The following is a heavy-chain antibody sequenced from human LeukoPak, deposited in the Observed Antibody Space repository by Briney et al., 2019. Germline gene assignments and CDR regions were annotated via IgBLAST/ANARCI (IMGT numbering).Heavy chain of an antibody. CDR3: AGEGIVVPAAVDY. J-gene: IGHJ4*02. V-gene: IGHV3-30-3*01. D-gene: IGHD2-2*01. CDR1: GLTFSTNA. CDR2: TSYDESHK. Sequence: GGSLRLSCAASGLTFSTNAMHWVRQAPGKGLEWVAVTSYDESHKYYADSVKGRFTISRDNSKNTLYLQMNSLRTEDTAVYYCAGEGIVVPAAVDYWGQGTLVTVSS.